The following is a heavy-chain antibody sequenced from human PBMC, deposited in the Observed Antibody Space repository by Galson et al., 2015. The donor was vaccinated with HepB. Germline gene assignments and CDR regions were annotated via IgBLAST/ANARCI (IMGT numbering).Heavy chain of an antibody. CDR1: GFTVSSNY. Sequence: SLRLSCAASGFTVSSNYMRWVRQAPGKGLEWVSVIYSGGSTYYADSVKGRSTISRDNSKNTLYLQMNSLSAEDTAVYYCARAILSLRIAVAGPVYGMDVWGQGTTVTVSS. V-gene: IGHV3-66*01. CDR2: IYSGGST. J-gene: IGHJ6*02. CDR3: ARAILSLRIAVAGPVYGMDV. D-gene: IGHD6-19*01.